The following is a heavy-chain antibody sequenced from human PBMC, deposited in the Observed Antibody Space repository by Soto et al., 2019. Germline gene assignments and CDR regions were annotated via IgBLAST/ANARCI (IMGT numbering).Heavy chain of an antibody. D-gene: IGHD6-13*01. Sequence: SETLSLTCAVYGGSFSGYYWSWIRQPPGKGLEWIGEINHSGSTNYNPSLKSRVTISVDTSKNQFSLKLSSVTAADTAVYYCAREVLSSSPNYYYYMDVWGKGTTVTVSS. J-gene: IGHJ6*03. CDR1: GGSFSGYY. CDR3: AREVLSSSPNYYYYMDV. V-gene: IGHV4-34*01. CDR2: INHSGST.